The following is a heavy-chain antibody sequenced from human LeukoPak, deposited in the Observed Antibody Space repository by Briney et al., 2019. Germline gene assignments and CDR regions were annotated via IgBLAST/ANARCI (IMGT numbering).Heavy chain of an antibody. V-gene: IGHV4-59*08. CDR3: ARHIPDYDFWSGYLSNWFDP. J-gene: IGHJ5*02. D-gene: IGHD3-3*01. Sequence: SETLSLTCTVSXXXISSXXWSWIRQPXXXXXXXXXYXXXXGSTNYNPSLKSRVTISVDTSKNQFSLELSSVTAADTAVYYCARHIPDYDFWSGYLSNWFDPWGQGTLVTVSS. CDR1: XXXISSXX. CDR2: XXXXGST.